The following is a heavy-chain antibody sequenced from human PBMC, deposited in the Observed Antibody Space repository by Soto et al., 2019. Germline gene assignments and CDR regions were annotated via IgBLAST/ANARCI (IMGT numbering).Heavy chain of an antibody. Sequence: PGESLKISCKGSGYSFTSYWIGWVRQMPGKGLEWMGIIYPGDSDTRYSPSFQGQVTISADKSISTAYLQWSSLKASDTAMYYCARGRAVYIAAAGTGWFDPLGQGTLVTVSS. CDR1: GYSFTSYW. D-gene: IGHD6-13*01. V-gene: IGHV5-51*01. CDR2: IYPGDSDT. CDR3: ARGRAVYIAAAGTGWFDP. J-gene: IGHJ5*02.